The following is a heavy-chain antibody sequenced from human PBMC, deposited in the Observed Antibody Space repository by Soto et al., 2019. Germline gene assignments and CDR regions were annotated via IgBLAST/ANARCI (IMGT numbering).Heavy chain of an antibody. CDR1: GGSASSGSSY. V-gene: IGHV4-61*03. J-gene: IGHJ6*02. CDR3: ARDGLPRSSYGMDV. CDR2: IYYSGST. Sequence: QVQLQESGPGLVKPSETLSLTCTVSGGSASSGSSYWSWIRRPPGKGLEWIGNIYYSGSTNYNPSLKSRVTISVDTSKNHFSLRLSSVTAADTAVYYCARDGLPRSSYGMDVWGQGTTVTVSS.